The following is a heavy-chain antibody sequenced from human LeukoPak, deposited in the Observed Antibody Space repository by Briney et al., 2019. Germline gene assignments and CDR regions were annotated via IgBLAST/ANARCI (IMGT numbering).Heavy chain of an antibody. CDR1: GGSFSGYY. CDR3: AGHHPRNTVDF. CDR2: INHSGST. J-gene: IGHJ4*02. D-gene: IGHD2/OR15-2a*01. V-gene: IGHV4-34*01. Sequence: WETLSLTCAVYGGSFSGYYWSWIRQPPGKGLEWIGEINHSGSTNYNPSLKSRVTISVHTSKNQFSLKLSSVTAADTAVYYCAGHHPRNTVDFWGQGTLVTVSS.